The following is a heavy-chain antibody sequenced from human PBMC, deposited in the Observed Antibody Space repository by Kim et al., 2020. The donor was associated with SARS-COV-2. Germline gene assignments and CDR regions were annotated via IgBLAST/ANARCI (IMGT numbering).Heavy chain of an antibody. V-gene: IGHV3-73*01. J-gene: IGHJ4*02. CDR3: ARHTDYGDYYGY. CDR2: T. Sequence: TAFAASVKGRFTISRDDSKNTAYMQMDSLKTEDTAVYYCARHTDYGDYYGYWGQGPLVTVSS. D-gene: IGHD4-17*01.